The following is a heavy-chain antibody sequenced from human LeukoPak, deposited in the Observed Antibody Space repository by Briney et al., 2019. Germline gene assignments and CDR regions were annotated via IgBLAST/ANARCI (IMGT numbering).Heavy chain of an antibody. D-gene: IGHD1-26*01. J-gene: IGHJ4*02. Sequence: GTSVKVSCKTSGFTFSNSAMQWVRQARGQRLEWIGWIIVGSGRTHYAQNLQERITITRDMSTNTACMELSSLRSDDTAVYYCAAELYSGTYGRCCSFAFWGQGTQVTVSS. CDR3: AAELYSGTYGRCCSFAF. V-gene: IGHV1-58*02. CDR2: IIVGSGRT. CDR1: GFTFSNSA.